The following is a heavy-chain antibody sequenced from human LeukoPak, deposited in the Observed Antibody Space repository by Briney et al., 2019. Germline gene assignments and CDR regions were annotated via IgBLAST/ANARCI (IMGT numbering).Heavy chain of an antibody. V-gene: IGHV1-24*01. D-gene: IGHD3-10*01. CDR3: ARSSGSGTYYGMDV. Sequence: ASVKVSCKVSGYTLTELSMHWVRQAPGKGLEWMGGFDPEDGETIYAQKFQGRVTMTEDTSTDTAYMELSSLRSEDTAVYYCARSSGSGTYYGMDVWGQGTTVTVSS. CDR1: GYTLTELS. J-gene: IGHJ6*02. CDR2: FDPEDGET.